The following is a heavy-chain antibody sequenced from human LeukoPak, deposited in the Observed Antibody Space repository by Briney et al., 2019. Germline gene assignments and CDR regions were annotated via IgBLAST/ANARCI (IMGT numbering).Heavy chain of an antibody. CDR1: GGSITNYF. D-gene: IGHD2-21*01. CDR3: ARGAMPGAIPRVDWFDP. J-gene: IGHJ5*02. V-gene: IGHV4-59*01. Sequence: SETLSLTCTVSGGSITNYFWIWIRQPPGKGLEWIGYIYYTGSTTYSPSLKSRVTISVDTSRNQLSLRLTSVTAADTAMYFCARGAMPGAIPRVDWFDPWGQGTLVTVSS. CDR2: IYYTGST.